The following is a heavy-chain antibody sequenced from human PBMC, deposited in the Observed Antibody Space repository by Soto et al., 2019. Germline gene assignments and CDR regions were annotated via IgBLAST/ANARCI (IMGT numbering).Heavy chain of an antibody. Sequence: ETLSLSGGVSGGTIRSPDWWTWVRQPPGKGLEWIGKIFQSGSTNYTPSLESRVTISVDKSKNQFSLKLTSVTAADTAVYFCARGRGRYSSGWSWFDPWGQGILVTVSS. V-gene: IGHV4-4*01. CDR3: ARGRGRYSSGWSWFDP. CDR1: GGTIRSPDW. J-gene: IGHJ5*02. D-gene: IGHD6-19*01. CDR2: IFQSGST.